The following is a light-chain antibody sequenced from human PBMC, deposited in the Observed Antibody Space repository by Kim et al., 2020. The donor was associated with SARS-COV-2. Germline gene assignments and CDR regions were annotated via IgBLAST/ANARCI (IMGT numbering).Light chain of an antibody. CDR2: AAS. J-gene: IGKJ3*01. Sequence: DIQMTQSPSSLSASVGDRVTITCRTSQNINSHLNWYHQKPGRAPKLLIYAASTLQGGVPSRFSGSGSETDFTLTISSLQPEDVATYFCQHTYISPFTSGPVTKVDIK. V-gene: IGKV1-39*01. CDR3: QHTYISPFT. CDR1: QNINSH.